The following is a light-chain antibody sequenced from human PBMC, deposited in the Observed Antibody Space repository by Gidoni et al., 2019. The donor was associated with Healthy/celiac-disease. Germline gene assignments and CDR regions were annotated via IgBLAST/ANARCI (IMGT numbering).Light chain of an antibody. CDR3: QQRSNWPLT. CDR1: QSVSSY. J-gene: IGKJ4*01. V-gene: IGKV3-11*01. Sequence: ESVLTQAPAPLSLSPGERDNLSCRASQSVSSYLAWYQQKPGQAPRLLLYDASNRATGIPARFSGSGSGTDFTLTISSLEPEDFAVYYCQQRSNWPLTFGGGTQVEIK. CDR2: DAS.